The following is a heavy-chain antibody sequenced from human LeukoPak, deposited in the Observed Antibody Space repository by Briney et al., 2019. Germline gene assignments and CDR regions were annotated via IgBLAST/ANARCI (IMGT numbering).Heavy chain of an antibody. Sequence: SETLSLTCAVYGGSFSGYYWSWIRQPPGKGLEWIGEINHSGSTNYNPSLKSRVTISVDTSKNQFSLKLSSVTAADTAVYYCARGRSTRGGAIDYWGQGTLVTVSS. V-gene: IGHV4-34*01. CDR2: INHSGST. CDR1: GGSFSGYY. CDR3: ARGRSTRGGAIDY. D-gene: IGHD2-2*01. J-gene: IGHJ4*02.